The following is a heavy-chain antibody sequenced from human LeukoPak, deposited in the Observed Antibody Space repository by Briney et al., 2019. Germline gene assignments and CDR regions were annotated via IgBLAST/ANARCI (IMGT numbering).Heavy chain of an antibody. CDR1: GGSISSYY. J-gene: IGHJ6*02. Sequence: SETLSLTCTVSGGSISSYYWSWIRQPPGKGLEWIGEINHSGSTNYNPSLKSRVTISVDTSKNQFSLKLSSVTAADTAVYYCARVPYDFWSGYRPRGMDVWGQGTTVTVSS. CDR2: INHSGST. V-gene: IGHV4-34*01. CDR3: ARVPYDFWSGYRPRGMDV. D-gene: IGHD3-3*01.